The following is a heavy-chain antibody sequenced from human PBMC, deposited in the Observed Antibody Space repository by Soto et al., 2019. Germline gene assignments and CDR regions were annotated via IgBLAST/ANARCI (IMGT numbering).Heavy chain of an antibody. Sequence: SETLSLTXTVSGGSISSGGYYWSWTRQHPGKGLEWIGYIYYSGSTYYNPSLKSRVTISVDTSKNQFSLKLSSVTAADTAVYYCARGLGSGYYYFDYWGQGTLVTVSS. V-gene: IGHV4-31*02. CDR2: IYYSGST. CDR1: GGSISSGGYY. D-gene: IGHD3-22*01. J-gene: IGHJ4*02. CDR3: ARGLGSGYYYFDY.